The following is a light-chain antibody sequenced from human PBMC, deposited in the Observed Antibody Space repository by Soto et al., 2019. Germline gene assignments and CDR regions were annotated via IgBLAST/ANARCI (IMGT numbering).Light chain of an antibody. J-gene: IGLJ2*01. Sequence: QSVLTQPASVSGSPGQSITISCTGTSSDVGGYNYVSWYQQHPGKAPKLMIYDVSYRPAGISNRFSGSKSGSTASLTVSGLQAEDEADYYCSSYTSSSTVVFGGGTKLTVL. V-gene: IGLV2-14*03. CDR2: DVS. CDR3: SSYTSSSTVV. CDR1: SSDVGGYNY.